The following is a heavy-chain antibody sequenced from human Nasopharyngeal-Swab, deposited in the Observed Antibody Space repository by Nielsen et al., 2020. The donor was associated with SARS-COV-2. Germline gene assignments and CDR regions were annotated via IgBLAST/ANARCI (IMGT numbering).Heavy chain of an antibody. Sequence: GESLKISCAASGFTFSGSAMHWVRQASGKGLEWVGRIRSKANSYATAYAASVKGRFTISRDDSNNTAYLKMNSLKTEDTAVYYCTRATATTGSYCWGQGTLVTVSS. CDR2: IRSKANSYAT. D-gene: IGHD1-26*01. V-gene: IGHV3-73*01. J-gene: IGHJ4*02. CDR3: TRATATTGSYC. CDR1: GFTFSGSA.